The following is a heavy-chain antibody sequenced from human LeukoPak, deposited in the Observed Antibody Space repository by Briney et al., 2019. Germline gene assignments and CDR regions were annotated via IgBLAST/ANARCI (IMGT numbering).Heavy chain of an antibody. CDR3: ARSLRRTFRFSGYDSHAFDI. D-gene: IGHD5-12*01. V-gene: IGHV3-30*02. CDR1: GFTFSSYG. J-gene: IGHJ3*02. CDR2: IRYDGSNK. Sequence: PGGSLRLSCAASGFTFSSYGMHWVRQAPGKGLEWVAFIRYDGSNKYYADSVKGRFTISRDNAKNSLYLQMNSLRAEDTALYYCARSLRRTFRFSGYDSHAFDIWGQGTMVTVSS.